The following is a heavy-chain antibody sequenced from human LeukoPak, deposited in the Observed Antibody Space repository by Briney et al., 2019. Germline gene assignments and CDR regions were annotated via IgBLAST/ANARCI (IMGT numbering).Heavy chain of an antibody. V-gene: IGHV1-69*13. CDR3: ARGLTGYSSGWFYDY. D-gene: IGHD6-19*01. Sequence: EASVKVSCKASGYTFTRYAINWVRQAPGQGLEWMGGIIPIFGTANYAQKFQGRVTITADESTSTAYMELSSLRSEDTAVYYCARGLTGYSSGWFYDYWGQGTLVTVSS. J-gene: IGHJ4*02. CDR1: GYTFTRYA. CDR2: IIPIFGTA.